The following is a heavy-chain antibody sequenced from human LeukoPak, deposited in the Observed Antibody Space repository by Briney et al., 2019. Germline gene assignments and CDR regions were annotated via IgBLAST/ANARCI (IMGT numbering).Heavy chain of an antibody. V-gene: IGHV7-4-1*02. J-gene: IGHJ4*02. CDR2: INTNTGNP. D-gene: IGHD2-8*01. Sequence: ASVKVSCKASGYTFASNALGWVRQAPGQGLEWMGWINTNTGNPTYAQGFTGRFVFSLDTSDNTAYLQISSLQAEDTAVYYCASFFCTSGLCYYLDYWGQGTLVTVSS. CDR1: GYTFASNA. CDR3: ASFFCTSGLCYYLDY.